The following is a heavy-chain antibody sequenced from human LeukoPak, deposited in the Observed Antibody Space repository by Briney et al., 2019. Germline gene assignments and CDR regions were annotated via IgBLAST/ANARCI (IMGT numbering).Heavy chain of an antibody. CDR3: AREGCSGGDCYSFWFDP. V-gene: IGHV3-7*01. J-gene: IGHJ5*02. CDR1: GFTFSSYG. D-gene: IGHD2-15*01. CDR2: IKQDGSEK. Sequence: GGSLRLSCAASGFTFSSYGMSWVRQAPGKGLEWVANIKQDGSEKYYVDSVKGRFSISRDNAKNSLYLQMNSLRAEDTAVYSCAREGCSGGDCYSFWFDPWGQGTLVTVSS.